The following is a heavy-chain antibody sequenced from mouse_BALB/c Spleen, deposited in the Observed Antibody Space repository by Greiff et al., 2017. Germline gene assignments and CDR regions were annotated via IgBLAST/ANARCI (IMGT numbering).Heavy chain of an antibody. CDR2: IYPGDGDT. D-gene: IGHD2-10*02. V-gene: IGHV1-87*01. Sequence: QVQLKESGAELARPGASVKLSCKASGYTFTSYWMQWVKQRPGQGLEWIGAIYPGDGDTRYTQKFKGKATLTADKSSSTAYMQLSSLASEDSAVYYCARRGKGYGNYGGLYAMDYWGQGTSVTVSS. CDR1: GYTFTSYW. J-gene: IGHJ4*01. CDR3: ARRGKGYGNYGGLYAMDY.